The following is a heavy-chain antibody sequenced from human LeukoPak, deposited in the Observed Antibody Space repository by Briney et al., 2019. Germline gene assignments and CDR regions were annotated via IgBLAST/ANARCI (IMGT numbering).Heavy chain of an antibody. V-gene: IGHV1-69*05. CDR3: ARVGKRFLEWLLVATNAFDI. Sequence: ASVKVSCKASGGTFSSYAISWVRQAPGQGLEWMGGIIPIFGTANYAQKFQGRVTITRNTSISTAYMELSSLRSEDTAVYYCARVGKRFLEWLLVATNAFDIWGQGTMVTVSS. J-gene: IGHJ3*02. D-gene: IGHD3-3*01. CDR2: IIPIFGTA. CDR1: GGTFSSYA.